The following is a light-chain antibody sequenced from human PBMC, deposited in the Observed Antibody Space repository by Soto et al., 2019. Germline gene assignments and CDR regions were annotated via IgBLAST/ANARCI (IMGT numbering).Light chain of an antibody. CDR2: AAS. Sequence: DSHMTQSPSSLSASVVDRVTITCPASQSIDNYLSWYQQIPGKAPKLLIYAASNLQRGVPSRFSGSGSGTEFTLTISNLQPDDFAVYYCQQCFSLPPTFGHGTKVDIK. J-gene: IGKJ1*01. CDR1: QSIDNY. CDR3: QQCFSLPPT. V-gene: IGKV1-39*01.